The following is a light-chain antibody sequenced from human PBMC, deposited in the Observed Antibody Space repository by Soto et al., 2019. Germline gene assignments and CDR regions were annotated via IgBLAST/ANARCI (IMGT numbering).Light chain of an antibody. CDR1: QTISSW. CDR3: QHYNSYSEA. Sequence: DIHMTQSRSTLSGSVGYRVTITCRASQTISSWLAWYQQKPGKAPKLLIYKASTLKSGVPSRFSGSGSGTEFTLTISSLQPDDFATYYCQHYNSYSEAFGQGTKVDI. V-gene: IGKV1-5*03. CDR2: KAS. J-gene: IGKJ1*01.